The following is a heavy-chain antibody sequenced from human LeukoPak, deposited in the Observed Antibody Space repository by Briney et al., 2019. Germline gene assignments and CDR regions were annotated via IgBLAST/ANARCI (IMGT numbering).Heavy chain of an antibody. Sequence: SETLSLTCTVSGGSISSSSYYWGWIRQPPGKGLEWIGSIYYSGSTYYNPSLKSRVTISVDTSKNQFSLKLSSVTAADTAVYYCARGRPRYYYDSSGLRLDYWGQGTLVTVSS. CDR3: ARGRPRYYYDSSGLRLDY. V-gene: IGHV4-39*07. J-gene: IGHJ4*02. CDR1: GGSISSSSYY. D-gene: IGHD3-22*01. CDR2: IYYSGST.